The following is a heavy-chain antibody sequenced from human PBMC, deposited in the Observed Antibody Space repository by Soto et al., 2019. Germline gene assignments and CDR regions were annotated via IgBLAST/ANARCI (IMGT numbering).Heavy chain of an antibody. V-gene: IGHV4-31*03. CDR1: GGSISSGGYY. J-gene: IGHJ3*02. CDR2: IYYSGST. D-gene: IGHD3-3*01. Sequence: PSDTLSLTCTFSGGSISSGGYYWSWIRQHPGKGLEWIGYIYYSGSTYYNPSLKSRVTISVDTSKNQFSLKLSFVTAADTAVYYCARENRLRFLEWFNAFDIWGQGTMVTVSS. CDR3: ARENRLRFLEWFNAFDI.